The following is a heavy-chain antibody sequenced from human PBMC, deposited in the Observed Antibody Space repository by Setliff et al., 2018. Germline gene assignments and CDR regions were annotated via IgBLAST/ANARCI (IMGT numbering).Heavy chain of an antibody. D-gene: IGHD6-13*01. CDR2: IIPIFGTA. Sequence: SVKVSCKASGGTFSSYAISWVRQAPGQGLEWMGRIIPIFGTANYAQKFQGRVTITADKSTSTAYMELSSLRSEDTAVYYCAREVTGSSGWFEGAFDIWGQGTMVTVSS. V-gene: IGHV1-69*06. CDR3: AREVTGSSGWFEGAFDI. CDR1: GGTFSSYA. J-gene: IGHJ3*02.